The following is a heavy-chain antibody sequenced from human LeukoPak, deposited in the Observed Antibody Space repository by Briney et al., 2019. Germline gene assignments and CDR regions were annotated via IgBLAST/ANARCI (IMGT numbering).Heavy chain of an antibody. Sequence: PGGSLRFSCAASGFSLSDLCMHWIRLAPGRSLEWIAYISDSDTKTYPAAVKGRLTVSRDNAKNSLDLQMNSLRVEDTAIYYCARDRSGYDPLDLWGPGIVVTVS. V-gene: IGHV3-69-1*02. CDR2: ISDSDTK. CDR3: ARDRSGYDPLDL. D-gene: IGHD5-12*01. CDR1: GFSLSDLC. J-gene: IGHJ5*02.